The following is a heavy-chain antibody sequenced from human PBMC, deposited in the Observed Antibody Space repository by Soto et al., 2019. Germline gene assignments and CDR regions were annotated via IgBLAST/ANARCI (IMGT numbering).Heavy chain of an antibody. CDR2: INHSGST. Sequence: NPSETLSLTCAVYGGSFSGYYWSWIRQPPGKGLEWIGEINHSGSTNYNPSLKSRVTISVDTSKNQFSLKLSSVTAADTAVYYCARGLAGQQLAHWYYFDYWGQGTLVTVSS. V-gene: IGHV4-34*01. D-gene: IGHD6-13*01. CDR1: GGSFSGYY. CDR3: ARGLAGQQLAHWYYFDY. J-gene: IGHJ4*02.